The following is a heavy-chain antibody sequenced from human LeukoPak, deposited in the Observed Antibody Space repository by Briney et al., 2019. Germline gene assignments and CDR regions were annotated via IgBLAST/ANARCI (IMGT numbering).Heavy chain of an antibody. V-gene: IGHV4-4*07. CDR1: GGFISSYY. D-gene: IGHD2-2*01. Sequence: SETLSLTCSVSGGFISSYYWSWIRQPAGKGLEWIGRIYSSGTTNYSPSLKSRVTVSVDTSKNQFSLRLSSVTAADTAVYFCTRDIVLPTAYWYFDLWGRGTLVTVSS. CDR3: TRDIVLPTAYWYFDL. CDR2: IYSSGTT. J-gene: IGHJ2*01.